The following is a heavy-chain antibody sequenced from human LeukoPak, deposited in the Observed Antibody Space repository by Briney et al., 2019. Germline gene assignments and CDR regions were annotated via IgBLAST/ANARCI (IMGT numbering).Heavy chain of an antibody. CDR2: ISYDGSNK. V-gene: IGHV3-30*18. CDR1: GFTFSSYG. Sequence: GGSLRLSCAASGFTFSSYGMHWVRQAPGKGLEWVAVISYDGSNKYYADSVKGRFTISRDNSKNTLYLQMNGLRPEDTAVYYCAKVADHYYYYMDVWGKGTTVTISS. D-gene: IGHD6-19*01. J-gene: IGHJ6*03. CDR3: AKVADHYYYYMDV.